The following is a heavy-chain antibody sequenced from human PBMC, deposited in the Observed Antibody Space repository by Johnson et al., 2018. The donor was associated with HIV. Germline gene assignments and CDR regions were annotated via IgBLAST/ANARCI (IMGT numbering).Heavy chain of an antibody. V-gene: IGHV3-30-3*01. CDR2: ISYDGSNK. Sequence: QVQLVESVGGVVQPGRSLRLSCAASGFTFSSYAMHWVRQAPGKGLEWVAVISYDGSNKYYADSVKGRFTISRDNSKNTLYLQMNSLRAEDTAVYYCARALGLEVCAFDIWGQGTMVTVSS. CDR1: GFTFSSYA. J-gene: IGHJ3*02. CDR3: ARALGLEVCAFDI. D-gene: IGHD2-8*01.